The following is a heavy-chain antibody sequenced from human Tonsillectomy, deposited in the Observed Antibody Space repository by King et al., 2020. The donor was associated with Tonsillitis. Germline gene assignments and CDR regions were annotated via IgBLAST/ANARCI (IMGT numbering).Heavy chain of an antibody. V-gene: IGHV3-49*05. J-gene: IGHJ4*02. CDR3: SREGYDDFWSGYYGSDYYDY. CDR1: GFTLGDYA. CDR2: IRSKAYGGTT. Sequence: VQLVESGGGLVKPGRSLRLSCTASGFTLGDYAISWFRQAPGKGLEWVGFIRSKAYGGTTEYAASVKGRLTISRDDSNSIAYLQMNSLKTEDKAVYYCSREGYDDFWSGYYGSDYYDYWGQGTLVTVSS. D-gene: IGHD3-3*01.